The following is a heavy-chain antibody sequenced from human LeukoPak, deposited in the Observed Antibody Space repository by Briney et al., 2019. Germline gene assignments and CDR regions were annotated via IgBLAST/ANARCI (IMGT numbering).Heavy chain of an antibody. J-gene: IGHJ3*02. CDR3: ARGFHDTSFTGFDI. Sequence: SETLSLTCAVSGGSISTKNWWSWVRQSPGKGLECIGEINHSGSTNYNPSLKSRVTISVDKSKNQFSLQLTSVTAADTAVYYCARGFHDTSFTGFDIWGPGTMVTVSS. CDR2: INHSGST. D-gene: IGHD3-22*01. CDR1: GGSISTKNW. V-gene: IGHV4-4*02.